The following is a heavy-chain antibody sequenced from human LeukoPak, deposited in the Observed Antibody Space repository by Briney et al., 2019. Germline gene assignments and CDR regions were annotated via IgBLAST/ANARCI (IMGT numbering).Heavy chain of an antibody. D-gene: IGHD5-18*01. CDR1: GGSVYSGTYY. CDR2: IYYSGST. Sequence: SETLSLTCTVSGGSVYSGTYYWNWIRQPPGKGLEWIGFIYYSGSTNYNPSLKSRVTISVDTSKNQFSLKLSSVTAADTAVYYCARWGTRGYSYKFDYWGQGTLVTVSS. V-gene: IGHV4-61*01. CDR3: ARWGTRGYSYKFDY. J-gene: IGHJ4*02.